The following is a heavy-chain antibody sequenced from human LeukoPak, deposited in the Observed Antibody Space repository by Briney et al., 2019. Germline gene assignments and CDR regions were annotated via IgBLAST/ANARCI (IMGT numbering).Heavy chain of an antibody. D-gene: IGHD3-22*01. CDR2: FDPEDGET. Sequence: ASVKVSCKVSGYTLTELSMHWVRQAPGKGLEWMGGFDPEDGETIYAQKFQGRVTMTEDTSTDTAYMELSSLRSEDTAVYYCATRGYDSRGSYFDYWGQGTLVTVSS. CDR1: GYTLTELS. CDR3: ATRGYDSRGSYFDY. J-gene: IGHJ4*02. V-gene: IGHV1-24*01.